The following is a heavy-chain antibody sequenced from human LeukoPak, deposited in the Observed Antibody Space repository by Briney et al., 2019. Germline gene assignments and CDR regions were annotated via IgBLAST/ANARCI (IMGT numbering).Heavy chain of an antibody. CDR2: IKQDGSEK. CDR3: AKRAYYYGSGYQRYYYMDV. Sequence: PGGSLRLSCVASGFPFSGYWMDWVRQAPGKGLEWVANIKQDGSEKYYVDSVKGRFTISRDNAKNSLYLQMNSLRAEDTAVYYCAKRAYYYGSGYQRYYYMDVWGKGTTVTVSS. V-gene: IGHV3-7*01. CDR1: GFPFSGYW. J-gene: IGHJ6*03. D-gene: IGHD3-10*01.